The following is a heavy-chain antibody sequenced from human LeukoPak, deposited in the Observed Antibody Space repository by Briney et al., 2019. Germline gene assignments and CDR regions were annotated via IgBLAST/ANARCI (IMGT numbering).Heavy chain of an antibody. J-gene: IGHJ3*02. Sequence: GASVKVSCKASGYTFTSYDINWVRQATGQGLEWMGWMNPNSGNTGYAQKFQGRVTMTRNTSISTAYMELSSLRSEDTAVYYCARQEAVAPGAFDIWGQGTMVTVSS. V-gene: IGHV1-8*01. CDR2: MNPNSGNT. CDR3: ARQEAVAPGAFDI. D-gene: IGHD6-19*01. CDR1: GYTFTSYD.